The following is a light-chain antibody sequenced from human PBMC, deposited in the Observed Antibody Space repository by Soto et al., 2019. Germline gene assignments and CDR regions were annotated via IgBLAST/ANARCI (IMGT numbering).Light chain of an antibody. CDR3: QQYNNYLFT. CDR2: KAS. Sequence: DIQMTQSPSTLSASVGDRVTITCRASQSVSSWLAWYQQKPGKAPKLLIYKASNLESGVPSRFSGSGSGTEFTLTISSLQPDDFATYYCQQYNNYLFTFGPGTKVDIK. V-gene: IGKV1-5*03. CDR1: QSVSSW. J-gene: IGKJ3*01.